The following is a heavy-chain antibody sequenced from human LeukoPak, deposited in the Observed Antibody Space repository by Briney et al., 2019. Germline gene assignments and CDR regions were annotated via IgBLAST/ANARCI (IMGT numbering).Heavy chain of an antibody. CDR3: ASGLVVVPAATSLGMDV. Sequence: SETLSLTCTVSGGSIRSSYYYWGWIRQPPGKGLEWIGSIYDSGSTYYNPSLKSRVTISVDTSKNQFSLKLSSVTAADTAVYYCASGLVVVPAATSLGMDVWGQGTTVTVSS. D-gene: IGHD2-2*01. V-gene: IGHV4-39*07. CDR1: GGSIRSSYYY. CDR2: IYDSGST. J-gene: IGHJ6*02.